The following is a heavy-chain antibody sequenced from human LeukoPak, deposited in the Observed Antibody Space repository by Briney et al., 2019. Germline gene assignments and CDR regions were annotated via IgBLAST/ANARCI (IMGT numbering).Heavy chain of an antibody. Sequence: GGSLRLSCAASGFTFSSYAMSWVRQAPGKWLEWVSATSGSGGSTYYADSVKGRFTISRDNSKNTLYLQMNSLRAEDTAVYYCALIAAAGPNWFDPWGQGTLVTVSS. V-gene: IGHV3-23*01. J-gene: IGHJ5*02. CDR3: ALIAAAGPNWFDP. CDR1: GFTFSSYA. D-gene: IGHD6-13*01. CDR2: TSGSGGST.